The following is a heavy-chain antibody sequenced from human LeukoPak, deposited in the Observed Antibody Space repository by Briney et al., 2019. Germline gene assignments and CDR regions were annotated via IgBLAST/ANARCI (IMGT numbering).Heavy chain of an antibody. CDR1: GYSFITSS. V-gene: IGHV1-3*01. CDR3: VGGSLGY. J-gene: IGHJ4*02. CDR2: ITVASGNT. Sequence: ASVKVSCKTLGYSFITSSIYWVRQAPGQRLEWLGWITVASGNTRYSGNLQGRVTLTRDTSANTAYMELRNLKFEDTAVYYCVGGSLGYWGQGTLVTVSP.